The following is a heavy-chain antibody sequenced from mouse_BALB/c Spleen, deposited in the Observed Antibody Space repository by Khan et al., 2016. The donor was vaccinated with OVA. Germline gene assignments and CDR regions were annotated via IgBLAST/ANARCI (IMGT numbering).Heavy chain of an antibody. CDR3: ATTGYGNPFAY. D-gene: IGHD2-1*01. V-gene: IGHV1S81*02. CDR1: GYTFTSYY. Sequence: QVQLQQPGAELVKPGASVKISCKASGYTFTSYYLYWVKQRPGQGLEWIGGINPSNGVSHFNEKFKSKATLTVDKSSSTAYMQLNSLTSTDSAVSYCATTGYGNPFAYWGQGTLVTVSA. J-gene: IGHJ3*01. CDR2: INPSNGVS.